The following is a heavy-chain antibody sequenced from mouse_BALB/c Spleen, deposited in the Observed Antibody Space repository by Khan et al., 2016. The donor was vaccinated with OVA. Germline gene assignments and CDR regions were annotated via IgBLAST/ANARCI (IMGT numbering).Heavy chain of an antibody. J-gene: IGHJ3*01. V-gene: IGHV1S136*01. CDR3: EPVGSYYVSFVH. CDR2: IYPFNDAT. Sequence: VQLQQSGPEVVKPGASVKMSCKASGYTFMSYVMHWVKQKPGQGLEWIGYIYPFNDATKFNEKFNGKASLSSDKSSRTAYMELSNLTSEDTAVYYWEPVGSYYVSFVHWGQGALVTVSA. D-gene: IGHD1-1*01. CDR1: GYTFMSYV.